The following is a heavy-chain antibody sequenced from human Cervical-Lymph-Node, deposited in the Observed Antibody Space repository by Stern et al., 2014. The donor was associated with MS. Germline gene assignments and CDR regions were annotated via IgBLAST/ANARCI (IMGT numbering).Heavy chain of an antibody. J-gene: IGHJ4*02. CDR3: ARDPRGVTTLHYFDY. CDR1: GFTFSSYG. D-gene: IGHD4-17*01. V-gene: IGHV3-33*01. CDR2: IWYDGSNK. Sequence: MQLVESGGGVVQPGRSLRLSCAASGFTFSSYGMHWVRQAPGKGLEWVAVIWYDGSNKYYADSVKGRFTISRDNSKNTLYLQMNSLRAEDTAVYYCARDPRGVTTLHYFDYWGQGTLVTVSS.